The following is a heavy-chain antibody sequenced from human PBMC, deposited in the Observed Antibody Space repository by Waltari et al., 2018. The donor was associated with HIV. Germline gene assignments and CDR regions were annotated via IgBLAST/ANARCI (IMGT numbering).Heavy chain of an antibody. CDR3: AKEGLGYSGYERRASYFDY. D-gene: IGHD5-12*01. CDR2: DSFSGDST. V-gene: IGHV3-23*01. CDR1: GLTFRSYA. J-gene: IGHJ4*02. Sequence: EVQLLESGGGLVQPGGSLRLSCAASGLTFRSYAMNWVRQAPGKRLEWVSGDSFSGDSTYYADSVKGRFTISRDNSKHTLYLQLKSLRAEDTAVYYCAKEGLGYSGYERRASYFDYWGQGTLVTVSS.